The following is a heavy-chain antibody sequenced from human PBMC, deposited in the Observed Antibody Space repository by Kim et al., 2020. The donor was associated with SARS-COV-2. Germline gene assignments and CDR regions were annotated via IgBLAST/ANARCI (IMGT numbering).Heavy chain of an antibody. CDR3: ARSPGGNVYFDY. V-gene: IGHV5-51*01. D-gene: IGHD3-16*01. J-gene: IGHJ4*02. Sequence: YNPSFQGQVTISTDKSIDTAYLQWSSLKASDSAMYYCARSPGGNVYFDYWGQGTLVTVSS.